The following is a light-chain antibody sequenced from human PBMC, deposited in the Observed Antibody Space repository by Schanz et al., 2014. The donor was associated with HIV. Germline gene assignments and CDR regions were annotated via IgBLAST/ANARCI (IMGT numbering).Light chain of an antibody. V-gene: IGKV1-39*01. CDR3: QQSYSTPPT. CDR2: ATS. J-gene: IGKJ2*01. CDR1: QSISNY. Sequence: DIQVTQSPSSLSASVGGRVTITCRASQSISNYLNWYQQKPGKAPKLLISATSTLQRGVPSTFSGSGSGTHFTLTISDLRPEDFATYYCQQSYSTPPTFGQGTKLEIK.